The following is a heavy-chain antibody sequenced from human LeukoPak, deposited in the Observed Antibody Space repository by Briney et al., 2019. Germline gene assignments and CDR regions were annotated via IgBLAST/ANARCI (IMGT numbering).Heavy chain of an antibody. J-gene: IGHJ4*02. CDR3: ARVYDSSGYSDY. CDR1: GGSISNTNYY. Sequence: SETLSLTCTVSGGSISNTNYYWGWIRQPPGKGLEWIGSIHYSGNTYYNPSLKSRVTLSVDTSKNQFSLKLSSVTAADTAVYYCARVYDSSGYSDYWGQGTLVTVSS. V-gene: IGHV4-39*01. CDR2: IHYSGNT. D-gene: IGHD3-22*01.